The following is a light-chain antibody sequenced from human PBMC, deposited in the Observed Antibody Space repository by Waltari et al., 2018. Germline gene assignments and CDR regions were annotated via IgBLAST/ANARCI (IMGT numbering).Light chain of an antibody. CDR3: QQYYSIPYT. J-gene: IGKJ2*01. CDR1: QNILYSSNSKNY. Sequence: DIVMTQSPDSLAVSLGERATINCKPGQNILYSSNSKNYLAWYQHKPGQPPKLLIYWASTRESGVPDRFSGSGSETDFTLTISSLQAEDVAVYYCQQYYSIPYTFGQGTKLEIK. CDR2: WAS. V-gene: IGKV4-1*01.